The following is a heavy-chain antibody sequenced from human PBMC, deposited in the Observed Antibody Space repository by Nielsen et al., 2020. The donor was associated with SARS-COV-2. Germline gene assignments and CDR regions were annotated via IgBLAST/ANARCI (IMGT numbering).Heavy chain of an antibody. CDR3: AREGCSGGSCPMDV. Sequence: SVKVSCKASGGTFSSYAISWVRQAPGQGLEWMGRIIPILGIANYGQKFQGRVTITADKSTSTAYMELSSLRSEDTAVYYCAREGCSGGSCPMDVWGQGTTVTVSS. CDR2: IIPILGIA. D-gene: IGHD2-15*01. CDR1: GGTFSSYA. V-gene: IGHV1-69*04. J-gene: IGHJ6*02.